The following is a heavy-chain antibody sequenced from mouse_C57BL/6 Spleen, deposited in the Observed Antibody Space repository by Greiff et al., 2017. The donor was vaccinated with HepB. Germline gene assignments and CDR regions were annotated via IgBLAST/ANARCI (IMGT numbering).Heavy chain of an antibody. CDR3: ARGSYYYGSSLDYYAMDY. V-gene: IGHV1-80*01. J-gene: IGHJ4*01. CDR2: IYPGDGDT. D-gene: IGHD1-1*01. Sequence: VKLMESGAELVKPGASVKISCKASGYAFSSYWMNWVKQRPGKGLEWIGQIYPGDGDTNYNGKFKGKATLTADKSSSTAYMQLSSLTSEDSAVYFCARGSYYYGSSLDYYAMDYWGQGTSVTVSS. CDR1: GYAFSSYW.